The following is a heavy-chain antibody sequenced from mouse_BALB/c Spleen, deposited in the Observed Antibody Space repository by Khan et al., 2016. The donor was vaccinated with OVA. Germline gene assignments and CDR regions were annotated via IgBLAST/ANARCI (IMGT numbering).Heavy chain of an antibody. CDR3: ARGGYGTFAY. CDR1: GFTFSDYY. V-gene: IGHV5-4*02. J-gene: IGHJ3*01. Sequence: EVELVESGGGLVKPGGSLKHSCAASGFTFSDYYMYWVRQTPEKRLEWVATISDGGSYTYYSDSVKGRFTISRDNAKNNLYLQMSSLKSEDTAMYYCARGGYGTFAYWGQGTLVTVSA. CDR2: ISDGGSYT. D-gene: IGHD2-14*01.